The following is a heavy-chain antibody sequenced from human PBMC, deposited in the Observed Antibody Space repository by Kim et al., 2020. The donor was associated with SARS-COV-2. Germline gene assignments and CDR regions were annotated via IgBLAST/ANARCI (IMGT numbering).Heavy chain of an antibody. Sequence: VKGRFTISRDNAKNSLYLQMNSLRAEDTAVYYCARDDILTGSRSGWFDPWGQGTLVTVSS. V-gene: IGHV3-21*01. J-gene: IGHJ5*02. CDR3: ARDDILTGSRSGWFDP. D-gene: IGHD3-9*01.